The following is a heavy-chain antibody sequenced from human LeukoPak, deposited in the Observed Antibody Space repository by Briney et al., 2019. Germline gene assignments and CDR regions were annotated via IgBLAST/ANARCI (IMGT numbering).Heavy chain of an antibody. CDR3: ARDFAIFGVAEDY. D-gene: IGHD3-3*01. Sequence: ASVKVSCKASGYTFTGYHMHWVRQAPGQGLEWMGWINPNSGGTNYAQKFQGRVTMTRDTAISTAYMELSRLRSDDTAVYYCARDFAIFGVAEDYWGQGTLVTVSS. CDR2: INPNSGGT. V-gene: IGHV1-2*02. J-gene: IGHJ4*02. CDR1: GYTFTGYH.